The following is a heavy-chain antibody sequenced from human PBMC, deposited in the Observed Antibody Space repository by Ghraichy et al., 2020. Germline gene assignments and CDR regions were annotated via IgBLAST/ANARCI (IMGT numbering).Heavy chain of an antibody. J-gene: IGHJ4*02. V-gene: IGHV4-59*01. CDR3: ARERRGYYDSSGSYDY. D-gene: IGHD3-22*01. Sequence: SETLSLTCTVSGGSISSYYWSWIRQPPGKGLEWIGYIYYSGSTNYNPSLKSRVTISVDTSKNQFSLKLSSVTAADTAVYYCARERRGYYDSSGSYDYWGQGTLVTVSS. CDR1: GGSISSYY. CDR2: IYYSGST.